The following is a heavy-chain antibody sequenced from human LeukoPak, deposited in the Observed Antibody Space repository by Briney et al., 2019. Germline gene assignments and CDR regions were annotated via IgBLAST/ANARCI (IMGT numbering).Heavy chain of an antibody. CDR2: ISWNSGSI. CDR1: GFTFDDYA. CDR3: ARVFSSSWYYFDY. D-gene: IGHD6-13*01. V-gene: IGHV3-9*01. J-gene: IGHJ4*02. Sequence: GGSLRLYCAASGFTFDDYAMHWVRQAPGKGLEWVSGISWNSGSIGYADSVKGRFTISRDNAKNSLYLQMNSLRAEDTAVYYCARVFSSSWYYFDYWGQGTLVTVSS.